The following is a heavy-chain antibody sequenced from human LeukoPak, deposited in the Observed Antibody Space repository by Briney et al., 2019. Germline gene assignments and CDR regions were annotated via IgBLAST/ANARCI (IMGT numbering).Heavy chain of an antibody. CDR2: ISYDGSNK. Sequence: GGSLRLSCAASGFTFSSYAMHWVRQAPGKGLEWVAVISYDGSNKYYADSVKGRFTISRDNSKNTLYLQMNSLRAEDTAVYHCARDRSGSYLDYYGMDVWGQGTTVTVSS. CDR1: GFTFSSYA. D-gene: IGHD3-10*01. J-gene: IGHJ6*02. CDR3: ARDRSGSYLDYYGMDV. V-gene: IGHV3-30*01.